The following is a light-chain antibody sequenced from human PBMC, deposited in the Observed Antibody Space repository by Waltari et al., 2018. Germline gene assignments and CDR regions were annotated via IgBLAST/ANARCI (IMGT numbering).Light chain of an antibody. CDR3: QQLNSYHWT. V-gene: IGKV1-9*01. CDR2: AAS. CDR1: QGISNY. J-gene: IGKJ1*01. Sequence: IQLTQSPSSLSASVGDRVTITCRASQGISNYLAWYQQKPGNAPKLLIYAASILQSGVPTRFSGSGSGTDFSLTISRLHPEDFATYCCQQLNSYHWTFGQGTKVEIK.